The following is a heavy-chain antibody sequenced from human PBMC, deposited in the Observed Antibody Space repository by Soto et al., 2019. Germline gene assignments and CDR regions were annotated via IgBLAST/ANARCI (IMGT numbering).Heavy chain of an antibody. D-gene: IGHD5-12*01. CDR1: GFTFSSYS. V-gene: IGHV3-21*06. J-gene: IGHJ4*02. CDR2: ISSSSSYI. Sequence: GGSLRLSCAASGFTFSSYSMKWVRQAPGKGLEWVSSISSSSSYIYYADSVKGRFTISRDNAKNSLYLQMNSLRAEDTAVYYCVRDRSGYGYSFDYWGQGTLVTVSS. CDR3: VRDRSGYGYSFDY.